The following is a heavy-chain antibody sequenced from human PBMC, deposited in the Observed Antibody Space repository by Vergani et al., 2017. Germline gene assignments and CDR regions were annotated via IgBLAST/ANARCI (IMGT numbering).Heavy chain of an antibody. CDR2: ISSSGSTI. CDR3: AREGLMVRGVMDYYYGMDV. J-gene: IGHJ6*02. CDR1: GFTFSSYE. Sequence: EVQLVESGGGVVQPGGSLRLSCAASGFTFSSYEMNWVRQAPGKGLEWVSYISSSGSTIYYADSVKGRFTISRDNAKNSLYLQMNSLRAEDTAVYYCAREGLMVRGVMDYYYGMDVWGQGP. D-gene: IGHD3-10*01. V-gene: IGHV3-48*03.